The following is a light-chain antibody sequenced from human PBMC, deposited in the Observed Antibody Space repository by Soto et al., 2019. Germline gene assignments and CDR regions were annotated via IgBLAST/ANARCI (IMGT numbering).Light chain of an antibody. J-gene: IGKJ5*01. CDR1: QSVSSY. CDR3: QQRYSWPPIT. CDR2: DAS. V-gene: IGKV3-11*01. Sequence: ESVLTQSPATLSLSPGERATLSCRASQSVSSYLAWYQQKPGQAPRLLISDASNRATGIPARFSGSGSETDFTLTISSLEPEDFAVYYCQQRYSWPPITFGQGTRLEI.